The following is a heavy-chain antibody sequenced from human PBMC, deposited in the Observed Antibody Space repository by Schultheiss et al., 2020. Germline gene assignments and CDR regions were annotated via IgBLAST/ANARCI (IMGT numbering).Heavy chain of an antibody. CDR3: ARRAGTTWDY. Sequence: SETLSLTCTVSGGSISSSSYYWGWIRQPPGKGLEWIGEINHSGSTNYNPSLKSRVTISVDTSKNQFSLKLSSVTAADTAVYYCARRAGTTWDYWGQGTLVTVSS. D-gene: IGHD1-1*01. CDR1: GGSISSSSYY. V-gene: IGHV4-39*07. J-gene: IGHJ4*02. CDR2: INHSGST.